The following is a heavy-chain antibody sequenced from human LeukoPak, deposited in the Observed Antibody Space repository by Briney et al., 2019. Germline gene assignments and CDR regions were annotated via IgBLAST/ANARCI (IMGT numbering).Heavy chain of an antibody. CDR3: AKVRETDTAMAIYYYYYGMDV. Sequence: GGSLRLSCAVSGFTFSSYGMHWVRQAPGKGLEWVAVISYDGSNKYYADSVKGRFTISRDNSKNTLYLQMNSLRAEDTAVYYCAKVRETDTAMAIYYYYYGMDVWGQGTTVTVSS. V-gene: IGHV3-30*18. D-gene: IGHD5-18*01. J-gene: IGHJ6*02. CDR2: ISYDGSNK. CDR1: GFTFSSYG.